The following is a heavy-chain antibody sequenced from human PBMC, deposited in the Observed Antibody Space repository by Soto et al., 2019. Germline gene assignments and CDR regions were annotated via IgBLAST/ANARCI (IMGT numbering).Heavy chain of an antibody. Sequence: QVQLVPSGAEMKKPGSSVKVSCQSSGGTFNTYAMNWVRQAPAQGPEWMGDISPMFGAAHYAPKFQGRVTITADESTGTSYMQLSSITSEDTALYFCAREVQVHTPAFVYWGQGTLVTVSS. CDR3: AREVQVHTPAFVY. J-gene: IGHJ4*02. CDR1: GGTFNTYA. V-gene: IGHV1-69*19. CDR2: ISPMFGAA. D-gene: IGHD3-10*01.